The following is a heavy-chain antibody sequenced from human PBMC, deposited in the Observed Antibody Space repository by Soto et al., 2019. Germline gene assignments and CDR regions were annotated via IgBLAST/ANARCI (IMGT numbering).Heavy chain of an antibody. CDR1: GFTFSAYP. Sequence: QVQLVESGGGVVQPGRSLRLSCAASGFTFSAYPMHWVRQAPGMGLEWVTLIWYDGSDKYYADSVKGRFTISRDDSKNTLYLQMDSLRAEDTAVYFCARGNGYSYGAFFDYWGQGALVTVSS. V-gene: IGHV3-33*01. CDR2: IWYDGSDK. D-gene: IGHD5-18*01. J-gene: IGHJ4*02. CDR3: ARGNGYSYGAFFDY.